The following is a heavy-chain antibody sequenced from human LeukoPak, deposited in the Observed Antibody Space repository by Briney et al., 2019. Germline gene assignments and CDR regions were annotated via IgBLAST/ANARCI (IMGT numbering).Heavy chain of an antibody. V-gene: IGHV4-34*01. D-gene: IGHD2-15*01. J-gene: IGHJ4*02. Sequence: PSETLSLTCAVHGGSFSGYFLSWVRQPPGKGLEWIGEINHSGSTNYNPSLKSRVTISVDKSKNQFSLKLSSVTAADTAVYYCATGDCSGGSCYLPFDYWGQGTLVTVSS. CDR2: INHSGST. CDR1: GGSFSGYF. CDR3: ATGDCSGGSCYLPFDY.